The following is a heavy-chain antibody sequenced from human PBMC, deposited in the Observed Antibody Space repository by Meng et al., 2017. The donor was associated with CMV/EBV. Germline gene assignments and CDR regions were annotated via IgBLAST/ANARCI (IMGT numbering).Heavy chain of an antibody. Sequence: SETLSLTCAVYGGSFSGYYWSLIRQPPGKGLEWIGEINHSGSTNYNPSLKSRVTISVDTSKNQFSLKLSSVTAADTAVYYCARFDNWKACFDYWGQGTLVTVSS. D-gene: IGHD1-1*01. J-gene: IGHJ4*02. V-gene: IGHV4-34*01. CDR2: INHSGST. CDR1: GGSFSGYY. CDR3: ARFDNWKACFDY.